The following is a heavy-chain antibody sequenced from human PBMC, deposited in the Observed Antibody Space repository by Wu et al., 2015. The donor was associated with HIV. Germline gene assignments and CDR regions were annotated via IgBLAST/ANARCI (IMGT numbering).Heavy chain of an antibody. CDR3: ARVAIRDGTYLGWYFDL. J-gene: IGHJ2*01. Sequence: QIHLVQSGAEMKKPGTSVKVSCRASGFSFSRYGVSWVRQAPGQGLEWMGWITAYDGYTYSAQKLQGRVTMTTDTSTSTAYMELRSLRSDDTAIYYCARVAIRDGTYLGWYFDLWGRGTWSLSPQ. D-gene: IGHD1-26*01. CDR1: GFSFSRYG. CDR2: ITAYDGYT. V-gene: IGHV1-18*01.